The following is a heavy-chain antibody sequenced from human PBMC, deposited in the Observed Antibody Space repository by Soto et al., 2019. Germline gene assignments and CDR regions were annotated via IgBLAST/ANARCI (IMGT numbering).Heavy chain of an antibody. CDR3: ARDKDWAFDY. J-gene: IGHJ4*02. CDR2: IFVTSTTI. Sequence: GGSLRLSCVASGFPFSSYSMVWVRQAPGKGLEWVSYIFVTSTTIYYADSVKGRFAVSRDNAQNSLFLLMNSLRAEDTAVYYCARDKDWAFDYWGQGTLVTVSS. V-gene: IGHV3-48*04. CDR1: GFPFSSYS. D-gene: IGHD3-9*01.